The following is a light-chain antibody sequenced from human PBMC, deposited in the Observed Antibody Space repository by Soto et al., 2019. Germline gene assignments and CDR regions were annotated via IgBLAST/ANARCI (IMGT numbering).Light chain of an antibody. CDR1: RGLSDTN. J-gene: IGKJ1*01. CDR3: QQYDVSPQT. Sequence: EIVLTQSPGTLSLSPGEGATLSCRASRGLSDTNLAWYQQKPGQAPSLLLYDSSRRAPGVPHRFSGSGSGTEFTRTISRVEPDDFAVYYCQQYDVSPQTVGVGSRVEIK. V-gene: IGKV3-20*01. CDR2: DSS.